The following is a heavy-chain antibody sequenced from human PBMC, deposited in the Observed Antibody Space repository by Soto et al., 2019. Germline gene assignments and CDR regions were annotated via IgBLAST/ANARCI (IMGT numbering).Heavy chain of an antibody. Sequence: TSETLSLTCTVSGGSMSSHYWTWLRQSPGKGLEWIGYISYSGSTYYNPSLKSRVSISADTSKNQFSLRMNSMIAADTAVYYCARADPPASVGYWGPGTLVTVSS. V-gene: IGHV4-59*11. J-gene: IGHJ4*02. CDR3: ARADPPASVGY. CDR1: GGSMSSHY. CDR2: ISYSGST.